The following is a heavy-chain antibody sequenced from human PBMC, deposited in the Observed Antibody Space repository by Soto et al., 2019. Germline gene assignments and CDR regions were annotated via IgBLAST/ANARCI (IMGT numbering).Heavy chain of an antibody. CDR1: GMSFRGSY. V-gene: IGHV4-34*01. D-gene: IGHD3-10*01. CDR2: INHSEGS. CDR3: ARVLLWFGELFTENWFDP. J-gene: IGHJ5*02. Sequence: PPATLPLTCAFFGMSFRGSYWVLIRPPPGKGLEWIGEINHSEGSYYNPSLKSRVTISVDTSKKQFSLKLTSVTAADTAVYSFARVLLWFGELFTENWFDPWGQVNLVTFS.